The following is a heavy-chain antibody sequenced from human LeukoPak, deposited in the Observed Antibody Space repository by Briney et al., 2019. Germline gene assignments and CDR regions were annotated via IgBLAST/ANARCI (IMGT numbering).Heavy chain of an antibody. Sequence: SGTLSLTCAVSGGSISSSNWWSWVRQPPGKGLEWIGEIYHSGSTNYNPSLKSRVTISVDKSKNQFSLKLSSVTAADTAVYYCARDRVTMIRGDAFDIWGQGTMVTVSS. J-gene: IGHJ3*02. CDR2: IYHSGST. D-gene: IGHD3-22*01. CDR1: GGSISSSNW. V-gene: IGHV4-4*02. CDR3: ARDRVTMIRGDAFDI.